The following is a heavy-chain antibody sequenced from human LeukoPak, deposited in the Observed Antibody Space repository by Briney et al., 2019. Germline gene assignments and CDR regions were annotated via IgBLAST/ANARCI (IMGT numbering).Heavy chain of an antibody. CDR1: GCTFTSHY. Sequence: ASVKVSCKASGCTFTSHYMHWVRQAPGQGLEWMGIINPSGGSTSYAQKFQGRVTMTRDTSTSTVYMELSSLRSEDTAVYYCARAGLYYCSGGSCYSDNWFDPWGQGTLVTVSS. CDR3: ARAGLYYCSGGSCYSDNWFDP. V-gene: IGHV1-46*03. CDR2: INPSGGST. D-gene: IGHD2-15*01. J-gene: IGHJ5*02.